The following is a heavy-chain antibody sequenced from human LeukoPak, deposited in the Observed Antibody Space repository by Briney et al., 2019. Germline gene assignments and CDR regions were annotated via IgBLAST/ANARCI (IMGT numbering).Heavy chain of an antibody. CDR2: VLRSENT. D-gene: IGHD2/OR15-2a*01. V-gene: IGHV4-61*01. CDR3: ARGSYQDFLPNY. Sequence: SETLSLTCTVSGFSVTTDSYCWGWIRQPPGKGLEWIGYVLRSENTNYSPSLSSRVTISVDASKNQFSLKLTSLTAADTAVYYCARGSYQDFLPNYWSQGTLVTVSS. CDR1: GFSVTTDSYC. J-gene: IGHJ4*02.